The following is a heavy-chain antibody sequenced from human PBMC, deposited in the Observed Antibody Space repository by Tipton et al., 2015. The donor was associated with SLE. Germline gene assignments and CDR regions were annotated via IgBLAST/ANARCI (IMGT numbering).Heavy chain of an antibody. J-gene: IGHJ5*02. D-gene: IGHD5-18*01. CDR3: ARLHGYSYGLNWFDP. Sequence: TLSLTCAVYGGSFSGYFWTWIRQSPGKGLEWIGDVNRRGATNFNPSLRSRVTISIDTSKNQFSLRLTSVIAADTAVYYCARLHGYSYGLNWFDPWGQGTLISVSS. CDR1: GGSFSGYF. V-gene: IGHV4-34*01. CDR2: VNRRGAT.